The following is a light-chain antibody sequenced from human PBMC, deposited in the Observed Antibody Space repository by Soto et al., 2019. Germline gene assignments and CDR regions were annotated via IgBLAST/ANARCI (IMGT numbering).Light chain of an antibody. CDR1: QTISDY. V-gene: IGKV1-39*01. J-gene: IGKJ1*01. Sequence: DIQMTQSPSSLSASVGDRFTITCRTSQTISDYLNWYQHKPGKAPKLLISAASSLQSGVPSRFSGSGSGTEFTLTISSLQPDDFATYYCQQHQTYSTFGQGTKVDIK. CDR3: QQHQTYST. CDR2: AAS.